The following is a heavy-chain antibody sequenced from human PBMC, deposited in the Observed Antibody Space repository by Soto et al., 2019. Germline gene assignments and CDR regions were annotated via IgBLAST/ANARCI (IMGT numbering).Heavy chain of an antibody. V-gene: IGHV3-9*01. CDR1: GFTFGAYA. D-gene: IGHD1-26*01. CDR3: AKVVLRATQPRYYFYGMDV. Sequence: PRLSCTASGFTFGAYAMCWVRQPPGKGLEWVSGISWDGGRIGYADSVKGRFTISRDNAKKSLFLQMNSLRPEDSALYYCAKVVLRATQPRYYFYGMDVWGQGTTVTVS. CDR2: ISWDGGRI. J-gene: IGHJ6*02.